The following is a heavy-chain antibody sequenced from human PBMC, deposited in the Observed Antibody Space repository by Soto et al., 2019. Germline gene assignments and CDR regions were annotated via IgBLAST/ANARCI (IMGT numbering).Heavy chain of an antibody. D-gene: IGHD1-26*01. Sequence: GGSLRLSCAASGFTFSSYSMNWVRQAPGKGLEWVSYISSSSSTIYYADSVKGRFTISRDNAKNSLYLQMNSLRDEDTAVYYCARDPPCGVVGATSFFDYWGQGTLVTVSS. J-gene: IGHJ4*02. CDR1: GFTFSSYS. CDR3: ARDPPCGVVGATSFFDY. V-gene: IGHV3-48*02. CDR2: ISSSSSTI.